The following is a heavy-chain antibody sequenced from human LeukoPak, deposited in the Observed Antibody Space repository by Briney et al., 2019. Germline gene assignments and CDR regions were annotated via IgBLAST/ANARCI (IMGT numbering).Heavy chain of an antibody. CDR1: GYTFTSYD. J-gene: IGHJ6*02. V-gene: IGHV1-8*01. D-gene: IGHD1-26*01. CDR3: AKYSPSYGMDV. Sequence: ASVNVSCKASGYTFTSYDINWVRQATGQGLEWTGWMNPNSGNTGYAQKFQGRVTMTRNTSISTAYMELSSLRSEDTAVYYCAKYSPSYGMDVWGQGTTVTVSS. CDR2: MNPNSGNT.